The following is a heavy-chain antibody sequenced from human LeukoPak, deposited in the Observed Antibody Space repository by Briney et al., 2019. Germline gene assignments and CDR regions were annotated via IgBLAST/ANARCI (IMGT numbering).Heavy chain of an antibody. Sequence: GGSLRLSCAASGFSFSDYYMTWIRQAPGKGLECISFISNSGASIYYADSVKGRFTISRDNTKKSLYLQMNSLRAEDTAVYYCARDRSNSYFDYWGQGALVTVSS. D-gene: IGHD4-23*01. J-gene: IGHJ4*02. V-gene: IGHV3-11*04. CDR1: GFSFSDYY. CDR3: ARDRSNSYFDY. CDR2: ISNSGASI.